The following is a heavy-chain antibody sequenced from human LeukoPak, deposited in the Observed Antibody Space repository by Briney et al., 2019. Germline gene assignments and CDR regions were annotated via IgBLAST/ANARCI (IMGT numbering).Heavy chain of an antibody. V-gene: IGHV3-11*04. CDR3: ARNIPDYYDSSGYLI. J-gene: IGHJ3*02. CDR2: ISSSGSTI. CDR1: GFTFSDYY. Sequence: GGSLRLSCAASGFTFSDYYMSWIRQAPGKGLEWVSYISSSGSTIYYADSVKGRFTISRDNSKNTLYLQMNSLRAEDTAVYYCARNIPDYYDSSGYLIWGQGTMVTVSS. D-gene: IGHD3-22*01.